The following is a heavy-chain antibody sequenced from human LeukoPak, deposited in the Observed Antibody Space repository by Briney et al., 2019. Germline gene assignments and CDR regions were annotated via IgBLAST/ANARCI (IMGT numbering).Heavy chain of an antibody. V-gene: IGHV4-59*08. Sequence: PSETLSLTCTVSGGSISSYYWSWIRQPPGKGLEWIGYIYYSGSTNYNPSLKSRVTISVDTSKNQFSLKLSSVTAADTAVYYCARLQFYGSGSYYPYYYYGMDVWGQGTTVTVSS. J-gene: IGHJ6*02. CDR3: ARLQFYGSGSYYPYYYYGMDV. CDR2: IYYSGST. D-gene: IGHD3-10*01. CDR1: GGSISSYY.